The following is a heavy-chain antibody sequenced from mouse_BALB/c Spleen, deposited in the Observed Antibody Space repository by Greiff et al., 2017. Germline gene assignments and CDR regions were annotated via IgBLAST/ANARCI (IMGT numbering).Heavy chain of an antibody. CDR2: INSNGGST. CDR3: ARGGVRSWYFGV. J-gene: IGHJ1*01. V-gene: IGHV5-6-2*01. Sequence: EVQLVESGAGLVKLGGSLKLSCAASGFTFSSYYMSWVRQTPEKRLELVAAINSNGGSTYYPDTVKGRFTISRDNTKSTLYLQMSSLTSKDTALYYCARGGVRSWYFGVWGAGTTVTVSS. CDR1: GFTFSSYY. D-gene: IGHD1-1*01.